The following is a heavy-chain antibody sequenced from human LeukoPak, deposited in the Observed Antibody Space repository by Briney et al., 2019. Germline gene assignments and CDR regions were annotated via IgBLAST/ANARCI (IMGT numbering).Heavy chain of an antibody. Sequence: GGSLRLSCAASGFTFSNYNMNWVRQAPGKGLEWVSSISSSSTYIYYADSVKGRFTTSRDNAKNSLYLQMNSLRAEDTAVYYCARVLVDYDSSGSDYWGQGTLVTVSS. V-gene: IGHV3-21*01. CDR2: ISSSSTYI. J-gene: IGHJ4*02. CDR3: ARVLVDYDSSGSDY. D-gene: IGHD3-22*01. CDR1: GFTFSNYN.